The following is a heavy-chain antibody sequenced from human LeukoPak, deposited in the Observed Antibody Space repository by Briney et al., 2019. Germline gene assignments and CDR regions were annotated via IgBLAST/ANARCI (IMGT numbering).Heavy chain of an antibody. CDR2: IIPIFGTA. CDR3: AREKMATIPVSD. CDR1: GGTFSSYA. Sequence: SVKVSCKASGGTFSSYAISWVRQAPGQGLEWMGGIIPIFGTANYAQKFQGRVTITADESTSTAYMELSSLRSEDTAVYYCAREKMATIPVSDWGQGTLVTVSS. J-gene: IGHJ4*02. V-gene: IGHV1-69*13. D-gene: IGHD5-24*01.